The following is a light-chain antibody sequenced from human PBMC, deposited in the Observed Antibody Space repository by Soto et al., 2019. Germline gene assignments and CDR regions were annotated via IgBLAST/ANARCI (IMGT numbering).Light chain of an antibody. CDR1: QSVDSSF. CDR2: GAS. J-gene: IGKJ1*01. CDR3: QQYVSSVT. V-gene: IGKV3-20*01. Sequence: EIVLTQSPGSLSLSPGERATLSCRASQSVDSSFFAWYQQKPGQVPRLPIYGASNRATGIPGRLSGRGSGKDFTLTITGLEPEEFAVYYCQQYVSSVTFGQGTKVEIK.